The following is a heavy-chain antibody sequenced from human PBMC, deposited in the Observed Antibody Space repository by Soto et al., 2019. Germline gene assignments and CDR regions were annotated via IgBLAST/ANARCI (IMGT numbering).Heavy chain of an antibody. V-gene: IGHV4-30-4*01. CDR3: ARVFSITMVRGVMAGNWFDP. CDR1: GGSISSGDYY. J-gene: IGHJ5*02. CDR2: IYYSGST. D-gene: IGHD3-10*01. Sequence: SETLSLTCTASGGSISSGDYYWSWIRQPPGKGLEWIGYIYYSGSTYYNPSLKSRVTISVDTSKNQFSLKLSSVTAADTAVYYCARVFSITMVRGVMAGNWFDPWGQGTLVTVSS.